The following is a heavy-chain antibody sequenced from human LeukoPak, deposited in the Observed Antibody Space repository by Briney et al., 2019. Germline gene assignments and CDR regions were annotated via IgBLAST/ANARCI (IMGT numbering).Heavy chain of an antibody. Sequence: SETLSLTCTVSGGSISSYYWSWIRQPAGKGLEWIGRIYTSGSTNYNPSLKSRVTISLDTSKNQFSLKLSSVTAADTAVYYCAREPAAGTSDWFDPWGQGTLVTVSP. CDR3: AREPAAGTSDWFDP. CDR2: IYTSGST. V-gene: IGHV4-4*07. D-gene: IGHD6-13*01. J-gene: IGHJ5*02. CDR1: GGSISSYY.